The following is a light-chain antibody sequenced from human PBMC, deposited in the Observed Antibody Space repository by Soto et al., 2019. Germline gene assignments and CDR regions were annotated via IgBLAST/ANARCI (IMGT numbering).Light chain of an antibody. J-gene: IGKJ1*01. Sequence: DIPMTQSPSSLSASVGDRVTITCRASQGISNYLAWYQQKPGQVPKLLIYAASTLQSGVPSRFSGSGSGTDFSLTISSLQPEDVATSYCQKYNSATLTCGQGTKVEIK. CDR2: AAS. CDR1: QGISNY. CDR3: QKYNSATLT. V-gene: IGKV1-27*01.